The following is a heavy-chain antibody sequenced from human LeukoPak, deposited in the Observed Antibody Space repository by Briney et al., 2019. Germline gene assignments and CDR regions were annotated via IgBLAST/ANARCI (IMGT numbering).Heavy chain of an antibody. V-gene: IGHV3-23*01. CDR2: ISGSGGST. CDR3: AKGSQSSGWYG. D-gene: IGHD6-19*01. Sequence: GGSLRLSCAASGFSSYAMNWVRQAPGKGLEWVSGISGSGGSTYYADSVKGRFTISRDNSKNTLYLEMNSLRAEDTAVYYCAKGSQSSGWYGWGQGTLVTVSS. CDR1: GFSSYA. J-gene: IGHJ4*02.